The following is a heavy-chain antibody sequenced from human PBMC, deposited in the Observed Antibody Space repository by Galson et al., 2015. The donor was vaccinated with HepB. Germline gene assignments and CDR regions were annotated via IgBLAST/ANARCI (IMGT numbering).Heavy chain of an antibody. CDR3: TRRRPRTLYSYDLRSYFDY. D-gene: IGHD5-18*01. Sequence: SLRLSCAASGFTFGDYAMSWFRQAPGKGLEWVGFIRSKAYGGTTEYAASVKGRFTISRDDSKSIAYLQMNSLKTEDTAVYYCTRRRPRTLYSYDLRSYFDYWGQGTLVTVSS. J-gene: IGHJ4*02. CDR2: IRSKAYGGTT. V-gene: IGHV3-49*03. CDR1: GFTFGDYA.